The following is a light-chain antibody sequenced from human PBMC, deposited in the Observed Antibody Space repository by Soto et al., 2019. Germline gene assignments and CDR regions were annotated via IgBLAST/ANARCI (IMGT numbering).Light chain of an antibody. Sequence: EIVLTQSPGTLSLSPGERATLSCRASQTVSSSFLGWYQQKPGLAPRLLIYDASSRATGIPDRFSGSGSGTDFTLTISRLEPEDFAVYYCQQYGSSRGTFGQGTKVDIK. J-gene: IGKJ1*01. CDR3: QQYGSSRGT. CDR1: QTVSSSF. V-gene: IGKV3D-20*01. CDR2: DAS.